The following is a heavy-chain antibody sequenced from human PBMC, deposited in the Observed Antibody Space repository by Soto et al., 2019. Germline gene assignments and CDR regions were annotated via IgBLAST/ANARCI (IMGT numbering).Heavy chain of an antibody. J-gene: IGHJ5*02. CDR1: GDSVSSNNAA. Sequence: SQTLSLTCAISGDSVSSNNAAWNWIRQSPSRGLEWLGRKYYRFNNFYNDYSEFVKSRITLNPDTSKNQFSLHLSSMTPEDTAVYYCSKGMQQLHWFDPWGQGTLVTVSS. CDR3: SKGMQQLHWFDP. CDR2: KYYRFNNFYN. V-gene: IGHV6-1*01. D-gene: IGHD6-13*01.